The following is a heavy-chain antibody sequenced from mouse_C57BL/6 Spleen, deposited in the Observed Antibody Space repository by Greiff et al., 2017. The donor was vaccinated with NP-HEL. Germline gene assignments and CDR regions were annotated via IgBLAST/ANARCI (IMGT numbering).Heavy chain of an antibody. CDR3: ARSYSNYAGMYYFDY. Sequence: QVQLQQPGAELVKPGASVKLSCKASGYTFTSYWMHWVKQRPGQGLEWIGMIHPNSGSTNYNEKFKSKATLTVDKSSSTAYMQLSSLTAEDSAVYYCARSYSNYAGMYYFDYWGQGTTLTVSS. CDR2: IHPNSGST. CDR1: GYTFTSYW. D-gene: IGHD2-5*01. V-gene: IGHV1-64*01. J-gene: IGHJ2*01.